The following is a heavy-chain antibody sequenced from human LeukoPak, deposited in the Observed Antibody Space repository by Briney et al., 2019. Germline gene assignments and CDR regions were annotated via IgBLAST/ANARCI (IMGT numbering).Heavy chain of an antibody. V-gene: IGHV4-34*01. D-gene: IGHD2-15*01. CDR3: ARGYCSGGSCAGMDV. CDR1: GGSFSGYY. CDR2: INHSGST. Sequence: PSQTLSLTCAVYGGSFSGYYWSWIRQPPGKGLEWIGEINHSGSTNYNPSLKSRVTISVDTSKNQFSLKLSSVTAADTAVYYCARGYCSGGSCAGMDVWGQGTTVTVSS. J-gene: IGHJ6*02.